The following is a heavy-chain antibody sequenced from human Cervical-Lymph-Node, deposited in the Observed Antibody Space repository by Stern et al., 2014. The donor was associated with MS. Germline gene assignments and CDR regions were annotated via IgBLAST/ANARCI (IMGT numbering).Heavy chain of an antibody. Sequence: QLVESGGGVVQPGRSLRLSCAASGFTFSSYAMHWVRQAPGKGLEWVAVISYDGSNKYYAASVKGRFTISRDNSKNTLYLQMSSLRAEDTAVYYGTGGGYDSYSNFDYWGQGTLVTVSS. CDR3: TGGGYDSYSNFDY. J-gene: IGHJ4*02. V-gene: IGHV3-30-3*01. CDR1: GFTFSSYA. CDR2: ISYDGSNK. D-gene: IGHD5-12*01.